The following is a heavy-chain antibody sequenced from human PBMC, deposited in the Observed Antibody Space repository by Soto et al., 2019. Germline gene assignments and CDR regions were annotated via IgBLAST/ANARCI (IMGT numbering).Heavy chain of an antibody. D-gene: IGHD3-10*01. Sequence: SETLSLTCTVSGGSISSYYWSWIRQPPGKGLEWIGYIYYSGSTNYNPSLKSRVTISVDTSKNQFSLKLSSVTAADTAVYYCASLRRGDYYYYYMDVWGKGTTVTVSS. V-gene: IGHV4-59*08. J-gene: IGHJ6*03. CDR1: GGSISSYY. CDR2: IYYSGST. CDR3: ASLRRGDYYYYYMDV.